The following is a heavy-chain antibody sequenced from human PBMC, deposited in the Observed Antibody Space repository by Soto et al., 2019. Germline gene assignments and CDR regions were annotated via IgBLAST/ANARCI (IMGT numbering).Heavy chain of an antibody. CDR2: ISYSGST. Sequence: QVQLQESGPGLVKPSETLSLTCRISGGSISSYYWNWIRQAPGKGLEWIGFISYSGSTNYNPALTSRVTISLVTSKDQISLRLNSVTAADTAVYYCARVQSTSWGYYYSVDVWGQGTTVTVSS. V-gene: IGHV4-59*01. D-gene: IGHD2-2*01. J-gene: IGHJ6*01. CDR1: GGSISSYY. CDR3: ARVQSTSWGYYYSVDV.